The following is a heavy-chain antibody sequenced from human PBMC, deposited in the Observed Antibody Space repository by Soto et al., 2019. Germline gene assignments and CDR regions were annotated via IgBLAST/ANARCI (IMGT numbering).Heavy chain of an antibody. D-gene: IGHD4-17*01. V-gene: IGHV3-33*01. CDR3: ARAPDDYGDNYYYYYYMDV. Sequence: GGSLRLSCAASGFTFSSYGMHWVRQAPGKGLEWVAVIWYDGSNKYYADSVKGRFTISRDNSKNTLYLQMNSLRAEDAAVYYCARAPDDYGDNYYYYYYMDVWGKGTTVTVSS. J-gene: IGHJ6*03. CDR1: GFTFSSYG. CDR2: IWYDGSNK.